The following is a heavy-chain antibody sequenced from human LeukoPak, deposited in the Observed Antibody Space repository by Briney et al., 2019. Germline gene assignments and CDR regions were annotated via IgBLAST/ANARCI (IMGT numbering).Heavy chain of an antibody. CDR1: GFTFSSYS. J-gene: IGHJ4*02. CDR3: ARDGDLYDFDY. V-gene: IGHV3-21*01. CDR2: ISSSSSYI. D-gene: IGHD3-3*01. Sequence: GGSLRLSCAASGFTFSSYSMNWVRQAPGEGLEWVSSISSSSSYIYYADSVKGRFTISRDNAKNSLYLQMNSLRAEDTAVYYCARDGDLYDFDYWGQGTLVTVSS.